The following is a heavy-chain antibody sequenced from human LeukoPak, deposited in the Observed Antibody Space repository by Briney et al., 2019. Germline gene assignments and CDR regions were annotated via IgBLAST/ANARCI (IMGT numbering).Heavy chain of an antibody. CDR2: INPSGGGT. D-gene: IGHD2-15*01. J-gene: IGHJ5*02. V-gene: IGHV1-2*02. Sequence: ASVKVSCKASGYTFTSYYMHWVRQAPGQGLEWMGIINPSGGGTNYAQKFQGRVTMTRDTSISTAYMELSRLRSDDTAVYYYARGGTVVVVVAATPSKSNWFDPWGQGTLVTVSS. CDR3: ARGGTVVVVVAATPSKSNWFDP. CDR1: GYTFTSYY.